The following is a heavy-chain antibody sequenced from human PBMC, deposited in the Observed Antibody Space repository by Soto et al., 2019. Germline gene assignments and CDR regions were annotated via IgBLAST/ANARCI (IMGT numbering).Heavy chain of an antibody. V-gene: IGHV3-33*01. CDR3: ARDLRDDYYDSSGYFFDY. D-gene: IGHD3-22*01. CDR1: GFTFSSYG. Sequence: GGSLRLSCAASGFTFSSYGMHWVRQAPGKGLEWVAVIWYDGSNKYYADSVKGRFTISRDNSKNTLYLQMNSLRAEDTAVYYCARDLRDDYYDSSGYFFDYWGQGTLVTVSS. CDR2: IWYDGSNK. J-gene: IGHJ4*02.